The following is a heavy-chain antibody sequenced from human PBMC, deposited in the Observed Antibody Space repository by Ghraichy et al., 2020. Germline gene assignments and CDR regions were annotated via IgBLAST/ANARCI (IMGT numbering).Heavy chain of an antibody. J-gene: IGHJ1*01. Sequence: GGSLRLSCAASGFTFSSYAMTWVRQTPGRGLEWVSAISASGGRTYYADSVKGRFTISRDNAKNMLYLQMNSLRAEDTAVYYCAIDFRTYCGGDCYPEYFQHWGQGTLVTVSS. CDR3: AIDFRTYCGGDCYPEYFQH. CDR2: ISASGGRT. CDR1: GFTFSSYA. V-gene: IGHV3-23*01. D-gene: IGHD2-21*01.